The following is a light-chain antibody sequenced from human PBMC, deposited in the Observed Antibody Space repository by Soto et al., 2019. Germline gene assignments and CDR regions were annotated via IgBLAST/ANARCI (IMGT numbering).Light chain of an antibody. CDR2: DVS. CDR3: QQYNRYWT. CDR1: QGIGND. V-gene: IGKV1-17*01. J-gene: IGKJ1*01. Sequence: DIQMTQSPSSLSASLGDRVTITCRASQGIGNDLAWFQQKPGKAPKRLIYDVSSLQSGVPSRFSGSGSETEFTLTISSLLPDDFATYYCQQYNRYWTFGQGTKVDIK.